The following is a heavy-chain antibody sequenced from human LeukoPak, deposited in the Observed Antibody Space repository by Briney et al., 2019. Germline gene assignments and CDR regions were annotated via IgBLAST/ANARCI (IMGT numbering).Heavy chain of an antibody. CDR1: GGSISSSSYY. D-gene: IGHD3-10*01. CDR2: IYYSGST. Sequence: SETLSLTCTVSGGSISSSSYYWGWIRQPPGKGLEWIGSIYYSGSTYYNPSLKSRVTISVDTSKNQFSLKLSSVTAADTAVYYCARRMVRGYDAFDIWGQGTMVTVSS. CDR3: ARRMVRGYDAFDI. V-gene: IGHV4-39*01. J-gene: IGHJ3*02.